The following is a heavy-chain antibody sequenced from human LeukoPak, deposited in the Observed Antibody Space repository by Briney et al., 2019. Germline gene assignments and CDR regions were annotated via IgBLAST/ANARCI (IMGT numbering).Heavy chain of an antibody. J-gene: IGHJ4*02. CDR3: ARGGQLWLHGYVDY. V-gene: IGHV3-48*03. Sequence: PGGSLRLSCAASGFTFSSYEMNWVRQAPGKGLEWVSYISSSGSTICYADSVKGRFTISRDNAKNSLYLQMNSLRAEDTAVYYCARGGQLWLHGYVDYGGQGTLATVSP. CDR1: GFTFSSYE. CDR2: ISSSGSTI. D-gene: IGHD5-18*01.